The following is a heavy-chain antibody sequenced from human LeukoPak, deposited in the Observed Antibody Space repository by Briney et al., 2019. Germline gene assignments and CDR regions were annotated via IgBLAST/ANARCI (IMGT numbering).Heavy chain of an antibody. V-gene: IGHV3-53*01. CDR3: PRWGYDSSGSYWDH. CDR2: IYSVSDT. Sequence: GGSLRLSCAASGFSVSSNYMTWVRQAPGKGLQWVSVIYSVSDTFYADSVKGRFTISRDNSKNTVSLQMNSLRADDTAVYYCPRWGYDSSGSYWDHWGQGTLVTVSS. J-gene: IGHJ4*02. CDR1: GFSVSSNY. D-gene: IGHD3-22*01.